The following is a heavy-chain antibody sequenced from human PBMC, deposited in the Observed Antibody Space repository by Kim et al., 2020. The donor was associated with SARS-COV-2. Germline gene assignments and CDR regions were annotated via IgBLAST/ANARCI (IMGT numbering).Heavy chain of an antibody. D-gene: IGHD2-21*02. CDR2: INHSGST. Sequence: SETLSLTCAVYGGSFSGYYWSWIRQPPGKGLEWIGEINHSGSTNYNPSLKSRVTISVDTSKNQFSLKLSSVTAADTAVYYCAVEEETYGGNSYWGQGTLVNVSS. J-gene: IGHJ4*02. CDR3: AVEEETYGGNSY. CDR1: GGSFSGYY. V-gene: IGHV4-34*01.